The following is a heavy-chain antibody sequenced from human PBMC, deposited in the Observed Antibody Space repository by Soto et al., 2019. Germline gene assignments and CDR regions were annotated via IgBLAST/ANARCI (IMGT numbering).Heavy chain of an antibody. CDR1: GGSISSGGYY. V-gene: IGHV4-31*03. CDR3: ARDLSESGMGIAPYYYYYGMDV. D-gene: IGHD6-13*01. CDR2: IYYSGST. J-gene: IGHJ6*02. Sequence: PSETLSLTCTVSGGSISSGGYYWSWIRQHPGKGLEWIGCIYYSGSTYYNPSLKSRVTISVDTSKNQFSLKLSSVTAADTAVYYCARDLSESGMGIAPYYYYYGMDVWGQGTTVTVSS.